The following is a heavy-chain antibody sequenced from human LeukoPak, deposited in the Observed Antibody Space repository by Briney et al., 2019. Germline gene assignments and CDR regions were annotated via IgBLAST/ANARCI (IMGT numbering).Heavy chain of an antibody. CDR3: ARGSSSWYFDY. V-gene: IGHV4-59*01. CDR1: GGSLSSYY. D-gene: IGHD6-13*01. J-gene: IGHJ4*02. Sequence: LGTLSLTCPVSGGSLSSYYWRWIRQPPGKGLEWIGYIYYSGSTNYNPSLKSRVTISVDTSKNQFSLKLSSVTAADTAVYYCARGSSSWYFDYWGQGTLVTVSS. CDR2: IYYSGST.